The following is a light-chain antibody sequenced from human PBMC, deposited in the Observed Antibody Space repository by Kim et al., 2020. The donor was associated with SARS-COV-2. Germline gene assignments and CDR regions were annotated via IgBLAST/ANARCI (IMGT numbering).Light chain of an antibody. CDR3: QKYNSVPYT. V-gene: IGKV1-27*01. J-gene: IGKJ2*01. Sequence: SASVGDRVTITGRASQGISDYLAWYQQKPGKVPKLLIHDASTLRSGVPSRFSGSGSGTDFTLTISSLQPEDVATYYCQKYNSVPYTFGQGTKLEI. CDR2: DAS. CDR1: QGISDY.